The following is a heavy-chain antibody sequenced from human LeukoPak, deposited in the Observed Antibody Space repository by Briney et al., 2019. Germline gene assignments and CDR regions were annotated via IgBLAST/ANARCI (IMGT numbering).Heavy chain of an antibody. V-gene: IGHV4-34*01. D-gene: IGHD3-22*01. J-gene: IGHJ4*02. CDR1: GGSFSGYY. CDR3: ARARMRYYYDSSGYYSGY. CDR2: INHSGST. Sequence: SETLSLTCAVYGGSFSGYYWSWIRQPPGKGLEWIGEINHSGSTNYNPSLKSRVTISVDTSKNQLSLKLSSVTAADTAVYYCARARMRYYYDSSGYYSGYWGQGTLVTVSS.